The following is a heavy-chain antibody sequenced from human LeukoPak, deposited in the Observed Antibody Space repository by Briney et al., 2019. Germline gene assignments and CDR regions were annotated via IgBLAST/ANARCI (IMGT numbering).Heavy chain of an antibody. CDR3: ARGSYSPDFDY. J-gene: IGHJ4*02. D-gene: IGHD5-18*01. Sequence: PSETLSPTCTVSGGSISSYYWSWIRQPPGKGLEWIGYIYYSGSTNYNPSLKSRVTISVDTSKNQFSLKLSSVTAADTAVYYCARGSYSPDFDYWGQGTLVTVSS. CDR2: IYYSGST. V-gene: IGHV4-59*01. CDR1: GGSISSYY.